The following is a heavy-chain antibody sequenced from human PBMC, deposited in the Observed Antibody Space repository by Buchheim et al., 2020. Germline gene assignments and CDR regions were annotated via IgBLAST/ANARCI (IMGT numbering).Heavy chain of an antibody. Sequence: EVQLLESGGGLVQPGGSLRLSCAASGFNFNDYAMNWVRQVPGKGLEWVSGIIGSGSRTYYADSVTGRLTISRDNSKVTLYLQMNSLRAEDTAVYYCAKGGYCSSSDCYRAYYYYNMDAWGQGTT. V-gene: IGHV3-23*01. CDR1: GFNFNDYA. D-gene: IGHD2-2*01. J-gene: IGHJ6*02. CDR2: IIGSGSRT. CDR3: AKGGYCSSSDCYRAYYYYNMDA.